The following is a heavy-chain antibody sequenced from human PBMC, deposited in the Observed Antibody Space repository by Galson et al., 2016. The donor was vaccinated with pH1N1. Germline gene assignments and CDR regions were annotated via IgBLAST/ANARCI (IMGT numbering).Heavy chain of an antibody. V-gene: IGHV3-7*01. J-gene: IGHJ4*02. CDR3: ARNWEGGFDY. CDR2: IKQDGSEK. CDR1: GFTFSSYW. D-gene: IGHD7-27*01. Sequence: SLRLSCAASGFTFSSYWMSWVRQAPGKRLEWVANIKQDGSEKHYVDSVKGRFTISRDNAKNSLYLQMNSLRVEDTAVYFCARNWEGGFDYWGQGTLVTVSS.